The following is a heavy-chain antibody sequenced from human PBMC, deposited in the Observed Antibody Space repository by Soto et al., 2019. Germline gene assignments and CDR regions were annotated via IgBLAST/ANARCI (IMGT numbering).Heavy chain of an antibody. CDR3: ARWDSSGWHYYYYYGMDV. CDR1: GYTFTSYV. V-gene: IGHV1-18*01. J-gene: IGHJ6*02. D-gene: IGHD6-19*01. CDR2: ISAYNGNT. Sequence: GASVKVSCKASGYTFTSYVSSWVRQAPGQGLEWMGWISAYNGNTNYAQKLQGRVTMTTDTSTSTAYMELRSLRSDDTAVYYCARWDSSGWHYYYYYGMDVWGQGTTVTISS.